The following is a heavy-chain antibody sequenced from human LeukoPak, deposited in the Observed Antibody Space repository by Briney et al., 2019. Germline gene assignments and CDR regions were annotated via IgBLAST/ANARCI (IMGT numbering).Heavy chain of an antibody. CDR1: GGSFSGYY. CDR2: INHSGST. J-gene: IGHJ4*02. CDR3: ARGTAYDFWSGFFSNFDY. Sequence: PSETLSLTCAVYGGSFSGYYWSWIRQPPGKGLEWIGEINHSGSTNYNPSLKSRVTISVDTSKNQFSLELSSVTAADTAVYYCARGTAYDFWSGFFSNFDYWGQGTLVTVSS. V-gene: IGHV4-34*01. D-gene: IGHD3-3*01.